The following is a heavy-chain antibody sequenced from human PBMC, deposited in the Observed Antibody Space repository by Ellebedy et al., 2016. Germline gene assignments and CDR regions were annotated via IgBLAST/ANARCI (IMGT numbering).Heavy chain of an antibody. J-gene: IGHJ4*02. CDR2: ISGGGGST. D-gene: IGHD4-17*01. V-gene: IGHV3-23*01. CDR3: YYGHYSGY. Sequence: GGSLRLXXAASGFTFSSYAMSWVRQAPGKGLEWVSTISGGGGSTYYADFVKGRLTISRDNSKNTLSLQMSSLRAEDTAVYYCYYGHYSGYWGQGTLVTVSS. CDR1: GFTFSSYA.